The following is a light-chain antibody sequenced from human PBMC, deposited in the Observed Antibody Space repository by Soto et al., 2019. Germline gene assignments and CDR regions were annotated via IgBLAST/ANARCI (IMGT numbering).Light chain of an antibody. J-gene: IGLJ1*01. V-gene: IGLV2-8*01. Sequence: QSALTQPPSASGSPGQSVTIPCTGTSSDVGDYNYVSWYQQHPGKAPKLMIYEVSKRPSGVPDRFSGSKSGNTASLTVSGLQAEDEADYYCSSYAGSNKNVFGTGTKVTVL. CDR2: EVS. CDR1: SSDVGDYNY. CDR3: SSYAGSNKNV.